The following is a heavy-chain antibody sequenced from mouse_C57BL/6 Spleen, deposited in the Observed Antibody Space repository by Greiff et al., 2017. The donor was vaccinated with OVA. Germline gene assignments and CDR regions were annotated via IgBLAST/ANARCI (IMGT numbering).Heavy chain of an antibody. CDR2: ISYDGSN. CDR1: GYSITSGYY. V-gene: IGHV3-6*01. Sequence: EVQLQESGPGLVKPSQSLSLTCSVTGYSITSGYYWNWIRQFPGNKLEWMGYISYDGSNNYNPSLKNRISITRDTSKNQFFLKLNSVTTEDTATYYCAYYYGSSYLYYYAMDYWGQGTSVTVSS. CDR3: AYYYGSSYLYYYAMDY. D-gene: IGHD1-1*01. J-gene: IGHJ4*01.